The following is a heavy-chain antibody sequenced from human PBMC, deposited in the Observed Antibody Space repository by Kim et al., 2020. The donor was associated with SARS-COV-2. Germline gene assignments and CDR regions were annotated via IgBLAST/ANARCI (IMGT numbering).Heavy chain of an antibody. Sequence: ASVKVSCKSSRYTFTNYALYWVRQAPGQRLEWMGWVSAGSGNTKYSQKLQDRLTITRDTSARTAYMELTSLRSEDTGIYYCATLVGAAGDFDYWGQGTLVTVSS. J-gene: IGHJ4*02. CDR2: VSAGSGNT. D-gene: IGHD6-13*01. CDR1: RYTFTNYA. V-gene: IGHV1-3*01. CDR3: ATLVGAAGDFDY.